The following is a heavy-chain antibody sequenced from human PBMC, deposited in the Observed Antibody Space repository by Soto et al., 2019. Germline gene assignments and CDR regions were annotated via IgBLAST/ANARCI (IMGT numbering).Heavy chain of an antibody. CDR2: IYHSGST. J-gene: IGHJ5*02. Sequence: SETLSLTCAVSGYSISSGYYWGWIRQPPGKGLEWIGSIYHSGSTYYNPSLKSRVTISVDTSKNQFSLKLSSVTAADTAVYYCARERYDYVWGSYRSGWFDPWGQGTLVTVS. CDR1: GYSISSGYY. D-gene: IGHD3-16*02. CDR3: ARERYDYVWGSYRSGWFDP. V-gene: IGHV4-38-2*02.